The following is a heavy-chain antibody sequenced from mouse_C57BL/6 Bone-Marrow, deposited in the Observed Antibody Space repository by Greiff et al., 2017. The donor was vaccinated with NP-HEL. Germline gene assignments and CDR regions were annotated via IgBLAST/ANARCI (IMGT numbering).Heavy chain of an antibody. D-gene: IGHD1-1*01. CDR1: GYAFSSSW. J-gene: IGHJ3*01. CDR3: ARRVLRGLAY. V-gene: IGHV1-82*01. CDR2: IYPGDGDT. Sequence: QVQLKESGPELVKPGASVKISCKASGYAFSSSWMNWVKQRPGKGLEWIGRIYPGDGDTNYNGKFKGKATLTADKSSSTAYMQLSILTSEDSAVYFCARRVLRGLAYWGQGTLVTVSA.